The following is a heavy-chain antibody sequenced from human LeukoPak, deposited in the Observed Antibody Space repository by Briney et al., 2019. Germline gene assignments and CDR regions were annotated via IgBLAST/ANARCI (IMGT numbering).Heavy chain of an antibody. Sequence: ASVKVSCKASGYTFTSYAMHWVRQAPGQRLEWMGWINAGNGNTKYSQKFQGRVTITRDTSASTAYMELSSLRSEDTAVYYCARAPASYSGYDYYSDYWGQGTLVTVSS. D-gene: IGHD5-12*01. J-gene: IGHJ4*02. CDR1: GYTFTSYA. CDR2: INAGNGNT. V-gene: IGHV1-3*01. CDR3: ARAPASYSGYDYYSDY.